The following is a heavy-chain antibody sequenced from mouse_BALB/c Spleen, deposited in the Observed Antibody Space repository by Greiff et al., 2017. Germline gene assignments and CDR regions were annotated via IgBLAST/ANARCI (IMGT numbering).Heavy chain of an antibody. Sequence: QVQLKESGAELAKPGASVKMSCKASGYTFTSYWMHWVKQRPGQGLEWIGYINPSTGYTEYNQKFKDKATLTADKSSSTAYMQLSSLTSEDSAVYYCARSGGYYDAMDYWGQGTSVTVSS. CDR2: INPSTGYT. CDR3: ARSGGYYDAMDY. J-gene: IGHJ4*01. CDR1: GYTFTSYW. D-gene: IGHD2-2*01. V-gene: IGHV1-7*01.